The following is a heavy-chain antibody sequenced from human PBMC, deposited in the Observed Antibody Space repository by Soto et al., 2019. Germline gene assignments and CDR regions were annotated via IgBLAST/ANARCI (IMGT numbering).Heavy chain of an antibody. V-gene: IGHV3-30*03. D-gene: IGHD3-10*02. CDR2: LSYDGSET. J-gene: IGHJ4*02. Sequence: PGVSLRLSCVGSGFIFSNNGMHWVRQTPGKGLEWVAFLSYDGSETFYADSVKGRFTVSRDNSKNTLFLHMRNLRRDDTAVYYCSIVRVADSALDHWGQGTLVTVSS. CDR3: SIVRVADSALDH. CDR1: GFIFSNNG.